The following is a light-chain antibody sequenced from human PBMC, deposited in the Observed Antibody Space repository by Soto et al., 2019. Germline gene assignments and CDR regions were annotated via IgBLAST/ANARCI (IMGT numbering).Light chain of an antibody. V-gene: IGKV1-5*01. CDR2: DAS. CDR1: QSISSW. Sequence: DIQMTQSPSTLSASVGDRVTITCRASQSISSWLAWYQQKPGKAPKLLIYDASSLESGVPSRFSGSGSGTEFTLTISSLQPDDFATYYCQQYNKLYTFGQGTRLVIK. CDR3: QQYNKLYT. J-gene: IGKJ5*01.